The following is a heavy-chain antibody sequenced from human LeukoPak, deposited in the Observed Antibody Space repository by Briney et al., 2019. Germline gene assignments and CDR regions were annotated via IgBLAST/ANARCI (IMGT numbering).Heavy chain of an antibody. V-gene: IGHV5-51*01. CDR2: IYPGDSDT. J-gene: IGHJ4*02. CDR3: ARQVAAAGPWGYYFDY. CDR1: GYRFTSYW. D-gene: IGHD6-13*01. Sequence: GGSPETSLKGSGYRFTSYWIGWGPPRPGKSLEWMGLIYPGDSDTKYSPSFQGQVTISADKSISTAYLQWSSLKTSDTAMYYCARQVAAAGPWGYYFDYWGQGTLVTVSS.